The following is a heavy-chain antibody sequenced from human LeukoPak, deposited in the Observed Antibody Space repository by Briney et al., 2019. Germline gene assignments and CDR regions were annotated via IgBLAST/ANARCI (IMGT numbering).Heavy chain of an antibody. J-gene: IGHJ4*02. CDR3: ARDLPWLGAYYFDY. V-gene: IGHV3-21*01. CDR2: ISCSSIYI. CDR1: GFTFSTYS. D-gene: IGHD6-19*01. Sequence: GGSLRLSCAASGFTFSTYSMNWVRQAPGKGLEWVSSISCSSIYIYYADSVKGRFTISRDNAKNSLYLQMNSLRAEDTAVYYCARDLPWLGAYYFDYWGQGTLVTVSS.